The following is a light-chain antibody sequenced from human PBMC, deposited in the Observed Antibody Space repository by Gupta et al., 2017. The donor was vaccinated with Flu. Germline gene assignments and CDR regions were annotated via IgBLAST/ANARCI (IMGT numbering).Light chain of an antibody. CDR1: QSVSSSY. J-gene: IGKJ5*01. CDR2: GAS. CDR3: QQYGSSPPIT. V-gene: IGKV3-20*01. Sequence: EIVLTQSPGTLSLSPGERATLSCRASQSVSSSYLAWYQQKPGQAPRLLIYGASSRGTGIPDRFSGSGSGTDFTLTISRLEPEDFAVYYCQQYGSSPPITFDQGTRVEIK.